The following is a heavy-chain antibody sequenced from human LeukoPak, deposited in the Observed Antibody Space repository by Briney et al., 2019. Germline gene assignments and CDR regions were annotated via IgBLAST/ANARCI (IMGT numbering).Heavy chain of an antibody. J-gene: IGHJ4*02. CDR2: IYPGDSDT. V-gene: IGHV5-51*01. CDR3: ARELSCSGGSCYHFDY. CDR1: GYSFSSYW. Sequence: GESLKISCKGSGYSFSSYWIGWVRQMPGKGLEWMGIIYPGDSDTRYSPSFQGQVTILADESINTAYLQWSSLKASDTAMYYCARELSCSGGSCYHFDYWGQGTLVTVSS. D-gene: IGHD2-15*01.